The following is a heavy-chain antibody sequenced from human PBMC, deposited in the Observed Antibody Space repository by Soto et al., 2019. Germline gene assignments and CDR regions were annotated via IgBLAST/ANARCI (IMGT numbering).Heavy chain of an antibody. Sequence: GGSLRLSCAASGFTFSNAWMSWVRQAPGEGLEWVGRIKSKTDGGTTDYAAPVKGRFTISRDDSKNTLYLQMNSLKTEDTAVYYCTTRPTTVTGYYYYYMDVWGKGTTVTVSS. CDR1: GFTFSNAW. CDR3: TTRPTTVTGYYYYYMDV. D-gene: IGHD4-17*01. J-gene: IGHJ6*03. V-gene: IGHV3-15*01. CDR2: IKSKTDGGTT.